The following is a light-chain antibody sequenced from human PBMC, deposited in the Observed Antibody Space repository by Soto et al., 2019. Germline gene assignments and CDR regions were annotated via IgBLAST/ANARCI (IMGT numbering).Light chain of an antibody. CDR3: QTWGTGFQV. Sequence: QLVLTQWPSASASLGASVKLTCTLSSGHSSYAIAWHQQQPEKGPRYLMKLNTDGSHSKGDGIPDRFSGSSSGAERYLTISSLQSEDEADYYCQTWGTGFQVFGGGTKLTVL. CDR1: SGHSSYA. CDR2: LNTDGSH. J-gene: IGLJ3*02. V-gene: IGLV4-69*01.